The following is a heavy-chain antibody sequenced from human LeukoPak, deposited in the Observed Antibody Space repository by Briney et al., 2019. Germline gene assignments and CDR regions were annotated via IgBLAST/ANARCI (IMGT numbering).Heavy chain of an antibody. J-gene: IGHJ4*02. D-gene: IGHD2-2*01. CDR1: GFTFSSYS. CDR3: ARYCSTTSCRHFDY. Sequence: GGSLRLSCAASGFTFSSYSMNWVRQAPGKGLEWVSSISSSSSYIYYADSVKGRFTISRDNAKNSLYLQMNSLRAEDTAVYYCARYCSTTSCRHFDYWGQGTLVTVSS. CDR2: ISSSSSYI. V-gene: IGHV3-21*01.